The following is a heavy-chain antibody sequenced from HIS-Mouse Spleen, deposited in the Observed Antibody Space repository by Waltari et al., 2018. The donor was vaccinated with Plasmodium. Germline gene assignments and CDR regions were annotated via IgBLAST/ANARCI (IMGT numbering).Heavy chain of an antibody. J-gene: IGHJ3*02. D-gene: IGHD1-1*01. CDR2: IGTAGDT. V-gene: IGHV3-13*01. CDR3: ARGRWNHAFDI. Sequence: EVQLVESGGGLVQPGGSLRLYCAASGFPFRSYDMHWGRQATGKGLEWVSAIGTAGDTYYPGSVKGRFTISRENAKNSLYLQMNSLRAGDTAVYYCARGRWNHAFDIWGQGTMVTVSS. CDR1: GFPFRSYD.